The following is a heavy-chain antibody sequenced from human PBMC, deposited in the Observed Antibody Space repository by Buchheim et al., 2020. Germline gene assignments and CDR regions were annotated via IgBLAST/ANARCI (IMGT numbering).Heavy chain of an antibody. J-gene: IGHJ6*02. CDR1: GFTFSSYA. V-gene: IGHV3-30*14. Sequence: QVQLVESGGGVVQPGRSLRLSCAASGFTFSSYAMHWVRQAPGKGLEGVAVISYDGSNKYYADSVKGRFTISRDNSKHTPYLQMNSLRAEDTAVYYCAREDGDYGMDVWGQGTT. CDR3: AREDGDYGMDV. CDR2: ISYDGSNK. D-gene: IGHD3-10*01.